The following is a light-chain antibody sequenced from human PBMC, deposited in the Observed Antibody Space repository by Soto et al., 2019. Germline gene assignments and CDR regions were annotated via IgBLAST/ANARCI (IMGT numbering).Light chain of an antibody. J-gene: IGLJ3*02. CDR2: DVN. V-gene: IGLV2-8*01. Sequence: QCALTQPPSASGSPGQSLTISCTGTSCDVGGYNFVSWYQQHPGKAPKLMISDVNRRPSGVPDRFSGSKSGNTASLTVSGLQAEDEADYYCSSYAGSNNWVFGGGTKLTAL. CDR1: SCDVGGYNF. CDR3: SSYAGSNNWV.